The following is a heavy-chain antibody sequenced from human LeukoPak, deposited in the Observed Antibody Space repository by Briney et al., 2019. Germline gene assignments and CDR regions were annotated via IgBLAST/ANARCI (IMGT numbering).Heavy chain of an antibody. CDR2: INQDGSGK. D-gene: IGHD5-24*01. V-gene: IGHV3-7*02. CDR3: ATGDDYRTFDY. J-gene: IGHJ4*02. Sequence: GGSLRLTCAASGFTFSSYWMSWVRQAPGKGLEWVATINQDGSGKYYVDSVKGRFTISRDNAKNSLYLQMNSLRAEDTAVYYCATGDDYRTFDYWGQGTLVTVSS. CDR1: GFTFSSYW.